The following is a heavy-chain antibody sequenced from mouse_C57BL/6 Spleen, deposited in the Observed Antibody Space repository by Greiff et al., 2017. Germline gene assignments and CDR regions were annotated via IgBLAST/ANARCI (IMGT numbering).Heavy chain of an antibody. D-gene: IGHD2-12*01. J-gene: IGHJ2*01. CDR3: ARRLLYDY. V-gene: IGHV1-26*01. Sequence: EVQLQQSGPELVKPGASVKISCKASGYTFTDYYMNWVKQSHGKSLEWIGDINPNNGGTSYNQKFKGKATLTVDKSSSTAYMELRSLTSEDSAVYYCARRLLYDYWGQGTTLTVSS. CDR1: GYTFTDYY. CDR2: INPNNGGT.